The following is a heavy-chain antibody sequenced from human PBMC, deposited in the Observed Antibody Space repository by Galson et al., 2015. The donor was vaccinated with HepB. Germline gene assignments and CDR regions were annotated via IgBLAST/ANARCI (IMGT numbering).Heavy chain of an antibody. CDR1: GFTFSNYG. V-gene: IGHV3-30*02. CDR3: AKDGEGATRLMDY. Sequence: SLRLSCAASGFTFSNYGMHWVRQAPGKGLEWVAFIRYDGSNKYYADSVKGRFTISRDNSKNTLYLQTNSLRAEDTAVYYCAKDGEGATRLMDYWGQGTLVTVSS. D-gene: IGHD1-26*01. J-gene: IGHJ4*02. CDR2: IRYDGSNK.